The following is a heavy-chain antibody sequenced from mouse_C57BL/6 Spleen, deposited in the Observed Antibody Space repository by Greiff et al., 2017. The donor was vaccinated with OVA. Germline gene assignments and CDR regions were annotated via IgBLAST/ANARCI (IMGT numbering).Heavy chain of an antibody. J-gene: IGHJ2*01. CDR1: GFTFSSYA. CDR2: ISDGGSYT. Sequence: EVNVVESGGGLVKPGGSLKLSCAASGFTFSSYAMSWVRQTPEKRLEWVATISDGGSYTYYPDNVKGRFTISRDNAKNNLYLQMSHLKSEDTAMYYCAREGIVTFDYWGQGTTLTVSS. CDR3: AREGIVTFDY. D-gene: IGHD2-5*01. V-gene: IGHV5-4*01.